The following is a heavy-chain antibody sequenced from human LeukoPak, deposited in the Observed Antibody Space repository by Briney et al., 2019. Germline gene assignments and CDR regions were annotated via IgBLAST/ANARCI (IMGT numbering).Heavy chain of an antibody. V-gene: IGHV3-7*03. J-gene: IGHJ6*02. D-gene: IGHD3-16*01. CDR1: GYSITSSSW. CDR2: INHNGNVN. CDR3: ARGGGLDV. Sequence: ETLSLTCAVSGYSITSSSWWGWIRQPPGKGLEWVASINHNGNVNYYVDSVKGRFTISRDNAKNSLYLQMSNLRAEDTAVYFCARGGGLDVWGQGATVTVSS.